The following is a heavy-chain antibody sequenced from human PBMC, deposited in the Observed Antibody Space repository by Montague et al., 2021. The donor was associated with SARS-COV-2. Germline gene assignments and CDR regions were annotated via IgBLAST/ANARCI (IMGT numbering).Heavy chain of an antibody. D-gene: IGHD6-19*01. V-gene: IGHV4-59*01. J-gene: IGHJ3*02. CDR3: ARGSGWMGNAFDI. Sequence: SETLSLTCTVSGGSISSYYWSWIRQPPGKGLERIGYIYYSGSTNYNPSLKGRVTISVDTSKNQFSLKLSSVTAADTAVYYCARGSGWMGNAFDIWGQGTMVTVSS. CDR1: GGSISSYY. CDR2: IYYSGST.